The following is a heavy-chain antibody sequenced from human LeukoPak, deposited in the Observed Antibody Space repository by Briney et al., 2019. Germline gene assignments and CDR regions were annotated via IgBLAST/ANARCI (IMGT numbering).Heavy chain of an antibody. Sequence: NPGGSLRLSCAASGFTFSTYSMNWVRQAPGKGLEWLSSISSDSSYIFYADSVKGRFTISRDNAENSLYLQMNSLRAEDTAAYYCARVKFGDYAIDYWGQGTLVTVSS. CDR2: ISSDSSYI. CDR1: GFTFSTYS. V-gene: IGHV3-21*01. J-gene: IGHJ4*02. CDR3: ARVKFGDYAIDY. D-gene: IGHD4-17*01.